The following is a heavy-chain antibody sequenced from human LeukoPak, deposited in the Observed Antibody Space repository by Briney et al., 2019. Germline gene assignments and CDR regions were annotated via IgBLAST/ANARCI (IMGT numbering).Heavy chain of an antibody. J-gene: IGHJ4*02. D-gene: IGHD3-3*01. V-gene: IGHV3-48*04. CDR1: GFTVSSNS. CDR2: ISSSGSTI. Sequence: GGSLRLSCTVSGFTVSSNSMNWVRQAPGKGLEWVSYISSSGSTIYYADSVKGRFTISRDNAKNSLYLQMNSLRAEDTAVYYCATDRGFASFDYWGQGTLVTVSS. CDR3: ATDRGFASFDY.